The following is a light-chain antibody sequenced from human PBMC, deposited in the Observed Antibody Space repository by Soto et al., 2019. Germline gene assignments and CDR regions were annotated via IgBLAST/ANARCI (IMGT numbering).Light chain of an antibody. Sequence: DIQMTQSPSTLSGSVGDRVTITCRASQTISSWLAWYQQKPGKAPKLLIYKASTLKSGVPSRFSGSGSGTEFTLTIRTLPPDDFATYYCQHYNSYSEAFGQGTKV. CDR3: QHYNSYSEA. V-gene: IGKV1-5*03. CDR1: QTISSW. J-gene: IGKJ1*01. CDR2: KAS.